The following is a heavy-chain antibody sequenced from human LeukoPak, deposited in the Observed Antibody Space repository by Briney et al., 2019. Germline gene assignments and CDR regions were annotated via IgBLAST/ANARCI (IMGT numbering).Heavy chain of an antibody. CDR2: VSHTGST. CDR1: GASINTSNFY. D-gene: IGHD3-10*01. V-gene: IGHV4-39*01. Sequence: PSETLSLTCTVSGASINTSNFYWGWIRQPPGKGLESIGSVSHTGSTYSNPSLNSRVTISVDTSKNQFSLKLSSVTAADTAVYYAARQGTMTRGGYWLDPWGQGTLVTVSS. CDR3: ARQGTMTRGGYWLDP. J-gene: IGHJ5*02.